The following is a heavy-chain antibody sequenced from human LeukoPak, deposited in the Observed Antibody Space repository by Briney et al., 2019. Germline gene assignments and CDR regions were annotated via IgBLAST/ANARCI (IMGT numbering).Heavy chain of an antibody. V-gene: IGHV1-69*13. CDR1: GGTFSSYA. D-gene: IGHD2-21*02. Sequence: SVTGPCKASGGTFSSYAISWVRQAPGHGLEWMGGIIPIFGTANYAQKFQGRVTITADESTSTAYIELSSLRSEDTAVYYCARVSKGTMAATAQFDYWGQGNRLTVSS. J-gene: IGHJ4*02. CDR3: ARVSKGTMAATAQFDY. CDR2: IIPIFGTA.